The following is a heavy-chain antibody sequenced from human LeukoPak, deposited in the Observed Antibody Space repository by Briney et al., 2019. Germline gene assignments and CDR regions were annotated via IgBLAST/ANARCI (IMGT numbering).Heavy chain of an antibody. CDR1: GFTFSSYG. V-gene: IGHV3-30*02. CDR2: IRYDGSNK. Sequence: GGSLRLSCAASGFTFSSYGMHWVRQAPGKGLEWVAFIRYDGSNKYYADSVKGRFTISRDNSKNTLYLQMNSLRAEDTAVYYCARASYYDYVWGSYREKTSDAFDIWGQGTMVTVSS. D-gene: IGHD3-16*02. J-gene: IGHJ3*02. CDR3: ARASYYDYVWGSYREKTSDAFDI.